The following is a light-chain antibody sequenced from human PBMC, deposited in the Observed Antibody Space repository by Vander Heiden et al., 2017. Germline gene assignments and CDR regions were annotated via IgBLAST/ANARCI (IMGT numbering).Light chain of an antibody. CDR3: AAWDDSLRGHVL. CDR1: SSNIGTTT. J-gene: IGLJ2*01. Sequence: QSVMNQPRPASGTTGQRCTISCSGRSSNIGTTTVNWYQQLPGTAPKLLIYSSNQRTSGVPDRFSCSNSDTSASLAISRLQSEDEADYHCAAWDDSLRGHVLFGGGTKLTVL. CDR2: SSN. V-gene: IGLV1-44*01.